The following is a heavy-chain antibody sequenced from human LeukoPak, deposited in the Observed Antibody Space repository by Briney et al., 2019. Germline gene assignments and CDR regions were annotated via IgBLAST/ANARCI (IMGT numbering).Heavy chain of an antibody. D-gene: IGHD4/OR15-4a*01. Sequence: AGSLRLSCAASGFTFSSYSMNWVRQAPGKGLEWVSSISSSSSYIYYADSVKGRFTISRDNAKNSLYLQMNSLRAEDTAVYYCARAAVRTNAFDIWGQGTMVTVSS. J-gene: IGHJ3*02. CDR2: ISSSSSYI. V-gene: IGHV3-21*01. CDR3: ARAAVRTNAFDI. CDR1: GFTFSSYS.